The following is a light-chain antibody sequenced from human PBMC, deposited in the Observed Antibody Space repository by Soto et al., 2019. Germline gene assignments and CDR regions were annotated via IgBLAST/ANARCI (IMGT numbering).Light chain of an antibody. Sequence: EILLTQSPGTLSLSPGERATLSCRASQSVPRSYLAWYQQRPGQAPRLLIYGTSSRAAGIPDRFSGSGSGTDFTLTISRLEPEDFAVFYCQQYGISITFGQGTRLEIK. CDR1: QSVPRSY. CDR2: GTS. V-gene: IGKV3-20*01. J-gene: IGKJ5*01. CDR3: QQYGISIT.